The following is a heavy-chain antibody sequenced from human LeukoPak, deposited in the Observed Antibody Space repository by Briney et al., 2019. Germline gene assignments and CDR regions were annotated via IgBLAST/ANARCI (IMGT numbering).Heavy chain of an antibody. Sequence: GGSLRRSCAASGFTFSSYAMSWVRQAPGKGLEWVSAISGSGGSTYYADSVKGRFTISRDNSKNTLYLQMNSLRAEDTALYYCAKWSRNSIYYFDYWGQGTLVTVSS. CDR3: AKWSRNSIYYFDY. CDR1: GFTFSSYA. J-gene: IGHJ4*02. V-gene: IGHV3-23*01. D-gene: IGHD4-23*01. CDR2: ISGSGGST.